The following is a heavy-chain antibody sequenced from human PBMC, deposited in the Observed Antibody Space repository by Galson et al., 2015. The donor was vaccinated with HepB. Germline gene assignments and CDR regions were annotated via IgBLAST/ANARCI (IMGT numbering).Heavy chain of an antibody. J-gene: IGHJ4*02. Sequence: SLRLSCAASGFTFSSYAMHWVRQAPGKGLEWVAVISYDGSNKYYADSVKGRFTISRDNSKNTLYLQMNSLRAEDTAVYYCARDPSQSGALDYWGQGTLVTVSS. CDR2: ISYDGSNK. CDR1: GFTFSSYA. D-gene: IGHD2-15*01. CDR3: ARDPSQSGALDY. V-gene: IGHV3-30*04.